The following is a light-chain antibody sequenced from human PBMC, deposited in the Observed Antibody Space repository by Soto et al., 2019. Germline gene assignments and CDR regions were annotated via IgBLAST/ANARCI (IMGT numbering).Light chain of an antibody. J-gene: IGLJ3*02. CDR3: TSYVGSNIWV. V-gene: IGLV2-8*01. CDR1: SSDVGAYKY. CDR2: EVS. Sequence: QSVRSQPPSASGSPGQSVTMSCTGTSSDVGAYKYVSWYQQYPGKAPKLMIYEVSKRPSGVPDRFSGSKSGNTASLTVSGLQAEDEADYYCTSYVGSNIWVFGGGTKLTVL.